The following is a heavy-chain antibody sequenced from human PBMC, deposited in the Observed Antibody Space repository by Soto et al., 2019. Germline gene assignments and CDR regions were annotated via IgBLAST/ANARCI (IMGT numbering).Heavy chain of an antibody. CDR3: ARDREAGYNFYYGMDV. CDR2: IYTSASI. V-gene: IGHV4-4*07. J-gene: IGHJ6*02. D-gene: IGHD6-19*01. Sequence: SETLSLTCSVSGADINTYSWTWIRQPAGKGLEWIGRIYTSASINYNPSLKGRVTLSVDTSTNQVSLRLASVTAADTAIYYCARDREAGYNFYYGMDVWRQGTTVTVSS. CDR1: GADINTYS.